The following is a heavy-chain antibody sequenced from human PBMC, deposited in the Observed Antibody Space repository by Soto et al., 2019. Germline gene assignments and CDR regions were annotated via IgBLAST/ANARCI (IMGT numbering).Heavy chain of an antibody. D-gene: IGHD6-6*01. CDR1: GFAFTGYY. CDR2: INVNSGGT. CDR3: ARDLTRQLAYWLDP. V-gene: IGHV1-2*02. J-gene: IGHJ5*02. Sequence: QVQLVQSGAEMKKPGASVKVSCKASGFAFTGYYIHWVRQAPGQGPEWMGWINVNSGGTDYAQKFQGRVTMTRDTAISTAYMELRSLRSDDTAVYFCARDLTRQLAYWLDPWGQGTLVTVS.